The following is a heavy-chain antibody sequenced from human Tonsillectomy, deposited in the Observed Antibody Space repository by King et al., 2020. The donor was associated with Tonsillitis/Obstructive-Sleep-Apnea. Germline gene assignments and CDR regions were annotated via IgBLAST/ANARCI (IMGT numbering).Heavy chain of an antibody. CDR1: GDSISSPSW. CDR2: ISDSGST. CDR3: ASGRDYSWGY. V-gene: IGHV4-4*02. D-gene: IGHD5-12*01. Sequence: VQLQESGPGLVEPSGTLSLTCVVSGDSISSPSWWSWVRQSPGGGLEWIGEISDSGSTKYIPSLKSRVTISVDTSKNQFSLKLNSVTAADTDLYYCASGRDYSWGYWGQGALVTVSS. J-gene: IGHJ4*02.